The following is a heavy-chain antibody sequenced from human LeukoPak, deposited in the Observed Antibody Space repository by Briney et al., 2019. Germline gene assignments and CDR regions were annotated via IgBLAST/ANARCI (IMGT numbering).Heavy chain of an antibody. V-gene: IGHV4-39*01. CDR2: IYYSGST. D-gene: IGHD3-10*01. CDR1: GGSISSSSSY. Sequence: PSETLSLTCTVSGGSISSSSSYWGWIRQPPGKGLEWIGSIYYSGSTYYNPSLKSRVTISVDTSKNQFSLKLSSVTAADTAVYYCARQRGAYDYWGQGTLVTVSS. J-gene: IGHJ4*02. CDR3: ARQRGAYDY.